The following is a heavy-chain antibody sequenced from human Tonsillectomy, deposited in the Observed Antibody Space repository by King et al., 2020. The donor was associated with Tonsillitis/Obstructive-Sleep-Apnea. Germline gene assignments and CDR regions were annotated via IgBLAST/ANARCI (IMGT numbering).Heavy chain of an antibody. J-gene: IGHJ4*02. CDR2: INAGTGNT. CDR1: VYTFTNYA. CDR3: ARDRNYFDF. Sequence: QLVQSGAEVKKPGASVKVFCKASVYTFTNYAMHWVRQAPGHSLEWLGWINAGTGNTKYSQNFQGRVAITRDTSASTAYMELSSLRSEDTAIYYCARDRNYFDFWGQGTLVTVSS. V-gene: IGHV1-3*01.